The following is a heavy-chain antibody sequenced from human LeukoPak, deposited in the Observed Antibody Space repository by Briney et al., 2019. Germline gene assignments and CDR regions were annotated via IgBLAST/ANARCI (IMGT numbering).Heavy chain of an antibody. CDR3: ARATWELQVDAFDI. CDR1: GYTFTSNG. V-gene: IGHV1-18*01. CDR2: ISAYNGNT. J-gene: IGHJ3*02. Sequence: GASVKVSCKASGYTFTSNGISWVRQAPGQGLEWMGWISAYNGNTNYAQKLQGRVTMTTDTSTSTAYMELRSLRSDDTAVYYCARATWELQVDAFDIWGQGTMVTVSS. D-gene: IGHD1-26*01.